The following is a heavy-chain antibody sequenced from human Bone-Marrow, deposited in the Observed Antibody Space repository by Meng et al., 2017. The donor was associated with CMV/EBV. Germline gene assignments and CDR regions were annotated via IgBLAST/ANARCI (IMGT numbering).Heavy chain of an antibody. J-gene: IGHJ4*02. Sequence: ASVKVSCKTSGYIFNNYGISWVRQAPGQGLEWMGWISVYNGNTNPAQNLQGRVTMTTDTSTSTAYMELRSLRSDDTAVYYCARDEREYCRSASATCPYFDYWGQGTLVTVSS. CDR1: GYIFNNYG. CDR3: ARDEREYCRSASATCPYFDY. V-gene: IGHV1-18*01. D-gene: IGHD2-2*01. CDR2: ISVYNGNT.